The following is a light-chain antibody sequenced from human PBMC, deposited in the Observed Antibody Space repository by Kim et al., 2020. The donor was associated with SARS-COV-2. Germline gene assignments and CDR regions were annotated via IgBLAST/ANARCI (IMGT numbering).Light chain of an antibody. V-gene: IGKV1-33*01. CDR2: DAS. J-gene: IGKJ2*01. CDR1: QDISNH. Sequence: DIQMTQSPSSLSASVRDRVTITCQASQDISNHLSWYQQKPGKAPKLLIYDASNLEAGVPSRFSGSGSGTDFTFTISSLQPEDVATYYCQHYDTLPYTFGQGTKLEI. CDR3: QHYDTLPYT.